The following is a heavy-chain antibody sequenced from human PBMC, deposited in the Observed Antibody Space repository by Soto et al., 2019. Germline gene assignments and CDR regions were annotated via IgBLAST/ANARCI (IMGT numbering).Heavy chain of an antibody. V-gene: IGHV4-34*01. J-gene: IGHJ1*01. CDR1: GGAFRGDY. D-gene: IGHD4-17*01. CDR3: ARGVDGDYEYFQH. Sequence: PSETLYLNCADNGGAFRGDYWTWIRQPPGKGLEWIGEINHSGSTNYNPSLKSRVTISVDTSKNQFSLKLSSVTAADTAVYYCARGVDGDYEYFQHWGQGTLVTVS. CDR2: INHSGST.